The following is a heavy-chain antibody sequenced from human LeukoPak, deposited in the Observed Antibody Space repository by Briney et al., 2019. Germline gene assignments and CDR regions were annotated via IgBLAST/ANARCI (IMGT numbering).Heavy chain of an antibody. CDR2: ISSSGSST. J-gene: IGHJ2*01. D-gene: IGHD6-6*01. V-gene: IGHV3-48*03. CDR3: ARWTRVSSTSLWYFDL. Sequence: GGSLRLSCAASGFIFSNYEMNWVRQAPGKGLEWVSYISSSGSSTYYADSVKGRFTISRDNAKNSLYLQMNSQRAEDTAVYYCARWTRVSSTSLWYFDLWGRGDLVTVSS. CDR1: GFIFSNYE.